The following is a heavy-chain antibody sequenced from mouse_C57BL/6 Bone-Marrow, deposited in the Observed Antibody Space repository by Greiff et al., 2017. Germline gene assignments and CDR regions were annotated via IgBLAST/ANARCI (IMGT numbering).Heavy chain of an antibody. CDR3: TIHSNPYY. V-gene: IGHV14-4*01. Sequence: VQLQQSGAELVRPGASVKLSCTASGFNIKDDYMNWVKQRPEQGLEWIGWIDPENGDTEYASKFQGKATITADTSSNTAYLQLSSLTSEDTAVYYCTIHSNPYYWGQGTTRTVSS. D-gene: IGHD2-5*01. CDR1: GFNIKDDY. CDR2: IDPENGDT. J-gene: IGHJ2*01.